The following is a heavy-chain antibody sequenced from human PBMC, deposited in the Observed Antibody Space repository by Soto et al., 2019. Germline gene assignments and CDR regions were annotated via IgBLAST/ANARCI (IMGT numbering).Heavy chain of an antibody. V-gene: IGHV4-31*03. CDR1: GGSISSGGYY. CDR2: IYYSRST. CDR3: ASGSGSYYSWFDP. D-gene: IGHD3-10*01. Sequence: TLSLTCTVSGGSISSGGYYWSWIRQHPGKGLEWIGYIYYSRSTYYNPSLKSRVTISVDTSKNQFSLKLSSVTAADTAVYYCASGSGSYYSWFDPWGQGTLVTVSS. J-gene: IGHJ5*02.